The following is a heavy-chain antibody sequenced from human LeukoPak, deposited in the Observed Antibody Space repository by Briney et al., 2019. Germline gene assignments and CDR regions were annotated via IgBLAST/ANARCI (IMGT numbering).Heavy chain of an antibody. CDR2: ITSSGGTI. D-gene: IGHD3-3*01. J-gene: IGHJ6*03. V-gene: IGHV3-48*03. CDR3: ARDGFGVVTYYYYMDV. Sequence: GGSLRLSCAASGFTFSSYEMNWVRQAPGKGQEWISYITSSGGTIYYADSVKGRFTISRDNAKNSLYLQMNSLRAEDTAVYYCARDGFGVVTYYYYMDVWGKGTTVTVSS. CDR1: GFTFSSYE.